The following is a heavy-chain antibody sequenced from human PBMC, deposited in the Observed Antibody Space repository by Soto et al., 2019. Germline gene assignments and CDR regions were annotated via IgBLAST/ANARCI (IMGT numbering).Heavy chain of an antibody. V-gene: IGHV3-30*18. J-gene: IGHJ4*02. CDR1: GFTFSSYG. D-gene: IGHD3-22*01. CDR3: AKDFGRYYYDSSGSDY. Sequence: TGGSLRLSYAASGFTFSSYGMHWVRQAPGKGLEWVAVISYDGSNKYYADSLKGRFTISRDNSKNTLYLQMNSLRAEDTAVYYCAKDFGRYYYDSSGSDYWGQGTLVTVSS. CDR2: ISYDGSNK.